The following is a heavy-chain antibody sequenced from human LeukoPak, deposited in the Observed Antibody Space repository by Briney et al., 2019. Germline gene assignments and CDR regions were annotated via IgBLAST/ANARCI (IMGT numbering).Heavy chain of an antibody. CDR3: AREKGGYCSSTSCYSGPKRYYYYYMDV. J-gene: IGHJ6*03. D-gene: IGHD2-2*03. Sequence: SETLSLTCTVSGGSISSGSYYWSWIRQPAGKGLEWIGRIYTSGSTNYNPSLKSRVTISVDTSKNQFSLKLSSVTAADTAVYYCAREKGGYCSSTSCYSGPKRYYYYYMDVWGKGTTVTISS. CDR1: GGSISSGSYY. CDR2: IYTSGST. V-gene: IGHV4-61*02.